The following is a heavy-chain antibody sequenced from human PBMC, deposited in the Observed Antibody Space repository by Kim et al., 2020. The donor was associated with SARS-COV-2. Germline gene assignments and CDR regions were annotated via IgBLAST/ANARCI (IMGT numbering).Heavy chain of an antibody. V-gene: IGHV3-21*01. D-gene: IGHD3-3*01. CDR2: ISSSSSYI. J-gene: IGHJ2*01. CDR1: GFTFSSYS. Sequence: GGSLRLSCAASGFTFSSYSMNWVRQAPGKGLEWVSSISSSSSYIYYADSVKGRFTISRDNAKNSLYLQMNSLRAEDTAVYYCATAAWYYDFWSGYYKDWYFDLWGRGTLVTVSS. CDR3: ATAAWYYDFWSGYYKDWYFDL.